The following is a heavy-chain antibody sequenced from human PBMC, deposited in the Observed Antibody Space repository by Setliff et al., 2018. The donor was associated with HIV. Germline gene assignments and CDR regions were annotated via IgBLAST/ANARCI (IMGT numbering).Heavy chain of an antibody. Sequence: ASVKVSCKASGCIFGNYGINWVRQAPGQGLEWMGWISGHNGNTNSAQKVQGRVIMTTDTSTSTAYMELRSLRSDDAAVYYCTRGPWSKVVTTDTFDIWGQGTMVTVPS. D-gene: IGHD1-26*01. V-gene: IGHV1-18*01. CDR1: GCIFGNYG. CDR3: TRGPWSKVVTTDTFDI. J-gene: IGHJ3*02. CDR2: ISGHNGNT.